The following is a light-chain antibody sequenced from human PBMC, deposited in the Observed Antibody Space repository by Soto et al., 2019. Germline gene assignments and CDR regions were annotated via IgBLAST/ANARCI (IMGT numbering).Light chain of an antibody. CDR1: SSDVGGYNY. CDR3: SSYAGSYTYWV. V-gene: IGLV2-11*01. CDR2: DVT. J-gene: IGLJ3*02. Sequence: QSALTQPRSVSGSPGQSVTISCTGTSSDVGGYNYVSWYQQHPGKAPKLMIYDVTKRPSGVPDRFSGSKSGNTASLTISGLQAEDEADYFCSSYAGSYTYWVFGGGTKVTVL.